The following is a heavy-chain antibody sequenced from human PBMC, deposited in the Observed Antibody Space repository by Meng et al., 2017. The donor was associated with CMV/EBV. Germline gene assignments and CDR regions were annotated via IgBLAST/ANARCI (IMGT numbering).Heavy chain of an antibody. CDR1: GFTFSSYS. Sequence: GGSLRLSCAASGFTFSSYSMNWVRQAPGKGLEWVSSISSSSSYIYYADSVKGRFTISRDNAKNSLYLQMNSLRSEDTAVYYCARAYCGGDCSRMDVWGQGTTVNVSS. D-gene: IGHD2-21*01. CDR3: ARAYCGGDCSRMDV. V-gene: IGHV3-21*04. J-gene: IGHJ6*02. CDR2: ISSSSSYI.